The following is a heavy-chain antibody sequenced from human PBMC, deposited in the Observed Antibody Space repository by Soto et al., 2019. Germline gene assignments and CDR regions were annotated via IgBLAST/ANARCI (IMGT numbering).Heavy chain of an antibody. CDR3: ARTHGYGSGYHARLIDY. J-gene: IGHJ4*02. CDR1: GYTFTSYD. Sequence: QIQLVQSGAEVKKPGASVKVSCKASGYTFTSYDINWVRQAPGQGLEWMGWINAYTGNTNYVQNLQDRVTMTADTSTSTAYMEVRSLKSDDTAVYYCARTHGYGSGYHARLIDYWGQGTLVTVSS. V-gene: IGHV1-18*01. CDR2: INAYTGNT. D-gene: IGHD3-10*01.